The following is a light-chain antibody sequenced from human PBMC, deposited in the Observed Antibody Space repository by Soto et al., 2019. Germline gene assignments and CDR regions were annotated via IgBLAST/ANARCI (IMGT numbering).Light chain of an antibody. CDR2: DAS. Sequence: DIQMTQSPSTLSASVGDRVTITCRASQSISSSLAWYQQKPGKAPQLLIYDASRLASGVPSRVNGSGSGTEVTITISGLQPDNFSTACGQQYNSYRTFGQGTKADIK. V-gene: IGKV1-5*01. CDR3: QQYNSYRT. J-gene: IGKJ1*01. CDR1: QSISSS.